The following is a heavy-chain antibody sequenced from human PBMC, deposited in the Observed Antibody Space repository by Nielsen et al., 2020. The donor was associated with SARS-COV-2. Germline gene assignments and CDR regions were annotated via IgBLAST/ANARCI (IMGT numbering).Heavy chain of an antibody. CDR3: ARGGYFDY. CDR2: INHSGST. V-gene: IGHV4-34*01. Sequence: SQTLSLTCAVYGGSFSGYYWSWIRQPPGKGLEWIGEINHSGSTNYNPSLKSRVTISVDTSKNQFSLKLSSVTAADTAVYYCARGGYFDYWGQGTLVTVSS. CDR1: GGSFSGYY. J-gene: IGHJ4*02.